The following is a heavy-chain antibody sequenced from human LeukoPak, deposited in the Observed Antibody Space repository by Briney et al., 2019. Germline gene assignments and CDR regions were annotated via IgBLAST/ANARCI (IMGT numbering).Heavy chain of an antibody. Sequence: SETLSLTCTVSGGSISSYYWSWIRQPAGKGLEWIGRFYTSGSTHYNPSLKSRVTMSIDTSKNQFSLKLSSVTAADTAVYYCARDARLHYYFDYWGQGTLVTVSS. J-gene: IGHJ4*02. CDR2: FYTSGST. CDR3: ARDARLHYYFDY. D-gene: IGHD6-25*01. CDR1: GGSISSYY. V-gene: IGHV4-4*07.